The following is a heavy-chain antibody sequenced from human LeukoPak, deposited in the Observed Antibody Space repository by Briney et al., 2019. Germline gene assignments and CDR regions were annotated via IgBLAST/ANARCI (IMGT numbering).Heavy chain of an antibody. D-gene: IGHD2-21*02. Sequence: GGSLRLSCAASGFTFSSYEMNWVRQAPGKGLEWVSYISSSGSTIYYADSVKGRFTISRDNAKNSLYLQMNSLRAEDTAVYYCARMVTAQYPYYFDYWGQGTLVTVSS. J-gene: IGHJ4*02. CDR2: ISSSGSTI. CDR3: ARMVTAQYPYYFDY. V-gene: IGHV3-48*03. CDR1: GFTFSSYE.